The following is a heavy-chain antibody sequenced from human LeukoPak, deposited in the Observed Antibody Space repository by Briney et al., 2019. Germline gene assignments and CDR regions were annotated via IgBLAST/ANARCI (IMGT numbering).Heavy chain of an antibody. CDR1: GGTFSSYA. D-gene: IGHD2-2*01. V-gene: IGHV1-69*13. CDR2: IIPIFGTA. CDR3: AREVVPAAGMDV. Sequence: RASVKVSCKASGGTFSSYAISWVRQAPGQGLEWMGGIIPIFGTANYAQKFQGRVTITADESTSTAYMELSSLRSEDTAVYYCAREVVPAAGMDVWGQGTTVTVPS. J-gene: IGHJ6*02.